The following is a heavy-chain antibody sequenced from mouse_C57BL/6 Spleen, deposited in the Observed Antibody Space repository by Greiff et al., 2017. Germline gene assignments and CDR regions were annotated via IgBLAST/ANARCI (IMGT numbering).Heavy chain of an antibody. J-gene: IGHJ4*01. CDR3: ARSTYDGYSMDY. CDR2: IDPSDSYT. Sequence: QVHVKQPGAELVRPGTSVKLSCKASGYTFTSYWMHWVKQRPGQGLEWIGVIDPSDSYTNYNQKFKGKATLTVDTSSSTAYMQLSSLTSEDSAVYYCARSTYDGYSMDYWGQGTSVTVSA. CDR1: GYTFTSYW. D-gene: IGHD2-12*01. V-gene: IGHV1-59*01.